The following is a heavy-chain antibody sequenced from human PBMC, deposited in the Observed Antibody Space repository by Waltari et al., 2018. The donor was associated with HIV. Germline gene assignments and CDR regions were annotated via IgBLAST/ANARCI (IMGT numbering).Heavy chain of an antibody. CDR3: ARGGGRESSGSYYPFDY. CDR2: INAGNGNT. V-gene: IGHV1-3*01. J-gene: IGHJ4*02. CDR1: GYTFTSYA. Sequence: QVQLVQSGAEVKKPGASVKVSCKASGYTFTSYAMNWVRPAPGQRLEWMGWINAGNGNTKYSQKFQGRVTITRDTSASTAYMELSSLRSEDTAVYYCARGGGRESSGSYYPFDYWGQGTLVTVSS. D-gene: IGHD3-10*01.